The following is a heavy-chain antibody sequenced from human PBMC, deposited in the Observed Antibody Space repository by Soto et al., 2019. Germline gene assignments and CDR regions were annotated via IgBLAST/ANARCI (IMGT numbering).Heavy chain of an antibody. CDR2: IYNSGST. J-gene: IGHJ4*02. Sequence: SETLSLTCAVSGGSISRAGYSWSWIRQSPGKGLEWIGYIYNSGSTFYNPSLKSRLTISVDRSKNQLSLQLNSVTAADTAVYYCASSRGVTTYFDYWGQGTLVTVSS. V-gene: IGHV4-30-2*06. CDR1: GGSISRAGYS. CDR3: ASSRGVTTYFDY. D-gene: IGHD2-21*02.